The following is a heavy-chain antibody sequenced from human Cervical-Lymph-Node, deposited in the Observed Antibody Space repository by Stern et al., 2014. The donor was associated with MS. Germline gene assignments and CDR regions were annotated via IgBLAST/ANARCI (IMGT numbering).Heavy chain of an antibody. CDR1: GFTFCSSG. Sequence: VQLVQSGGGVVQPGRSLRLSCAASGFTFCSSGMHWVRQAPGKGLEWVAIIWYDGSNRDYADSVKGRFTISRDNSKNTLYLQMNSLRAEDTAVYYCAREGGNTAEYFQHWGQGTLVTVSS. CDR3: AREGGNTAEYFQH. D-gene: IGHD4-23*01. V-gene: IGHV3-33*01. J-gene: IGHJ1*01. CDR2: IWYDGSNR.